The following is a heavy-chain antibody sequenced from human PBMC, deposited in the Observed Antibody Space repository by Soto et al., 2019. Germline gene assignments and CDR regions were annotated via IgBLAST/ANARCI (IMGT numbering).Heavy chain of an antibody. CDR1: GGSISSYY. CDR2: IYYSGST. CDR3: ARNYDSSGSHWFDP. V-gene: IGHV4-59*08. Sequence: SETLSLTCTVSGGSISSYYWSWIRQPPGKGLEWIGYIYYSGSTNYNPSLKSRVTISVDTSKNQFSLKLSSVTAADTAVYYCARNYDSSGSHWFDPWGQGTLVTVSS. J-gene: IGHJ5*02. D-gene: IGHD3-22*01.